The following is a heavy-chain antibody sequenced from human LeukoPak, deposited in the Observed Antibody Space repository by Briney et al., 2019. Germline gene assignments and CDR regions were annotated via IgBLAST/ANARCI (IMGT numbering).Heavy chain of an antibody. V-gene: IGHV3-23*01. CDR2: ISSSGGTT. Sequence: PGGSLRLSCAASGFTFSTCAMSWVRQAPGKGLEWVSAISSSGGTTYYADSVKGRFTISRDNSKSTVFLHMNSRRAEGTAVYYCAKDHPYYYDSGGAVDPWGQGTLVTVSS. J-gene: IGHJ5*02. CDR3: AKDHPYYYDSGGAVDP. D-gene: IGHD3-22*01. CDR1: GFTFSTCA.